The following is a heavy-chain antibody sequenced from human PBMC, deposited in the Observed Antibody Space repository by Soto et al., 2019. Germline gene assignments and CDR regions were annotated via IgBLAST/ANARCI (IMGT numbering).Heavy chain of an antibody. J-gene: IGHJ1*01. CDR1: GVSISSGDYY. CDR2: IYYSENT. CDR3: ARAYSSSWSLWGYFQH. Sequence: SETLSLTCTVSGVSISSGDYYWSWIRQPPGKGLEWIGYIYYSENTYSNPSLKSRVAISGDTSKNQFSLKLSSVTAADTAVYYCARAYSSSWSLWGYFQHWGQGTLVTVSS. D-gene: IGHD6-13*01. V-gene: IGHV4-30-4*01.